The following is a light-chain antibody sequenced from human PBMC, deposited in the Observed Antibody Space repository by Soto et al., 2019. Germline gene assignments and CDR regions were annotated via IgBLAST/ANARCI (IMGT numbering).Light chain of an antibody. CDR2: VTS. CDR1: QGMSSY. Sequence: IQLTQSPSSLSASVGDRVTLTCRASQGMSSYLAWYQQKPGKAPKLLIYVTSTLQTGVPSRFSGSRSGADFTLTISRLEPEDFAVYYCQQFSSYPLTFGGGTKVDI. J-gene: IGKJ4*01. CDR3: QQFSSYPLT. V-gene: IGKV1-9*01.